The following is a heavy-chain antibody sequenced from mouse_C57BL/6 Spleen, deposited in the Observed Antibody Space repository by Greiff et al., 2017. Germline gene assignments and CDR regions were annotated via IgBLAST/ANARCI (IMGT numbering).Heavy chain of an antibody. V-gene: IGHV1-74*01. D-gene: IGHD2-5*01. J-gene: IGHJ2*01. Sequence: QVQLKQPGAELVKPGASVKVSCKASGYTFTSYWMHWVKQRPGQGLEWIGRIHPSDSDTNYNQKFKGKATLTVDKSSSTAYMQLSSLTSEDSAVYYCARAYSNRYYFDYWGQGTTLTVSS. CDR2: IHPSDSDT. CDR3: ARAYSNRYYFDY. CDR1: GYTFTSYW.